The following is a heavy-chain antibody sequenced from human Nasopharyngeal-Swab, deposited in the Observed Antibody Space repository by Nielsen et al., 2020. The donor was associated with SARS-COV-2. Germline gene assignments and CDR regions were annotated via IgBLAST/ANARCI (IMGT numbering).Heavy chain of an antibody. V-gene: IGHV3-33*08. CDR1: GFTFSSYG. Sequence: GESLKISCEASGFTFSSYGMHWVRQAPGKGLEWVAVIWYDGSNKYYADSVKGRFTISRDNSKNTLYLQMNSLRAEDTAVYYCARDGEVGAITGIDYWGQGTLVTVSS. CDR3: ARDGEVGAITGIDY. J-gene: IGHJ4*02. D-gene: IGHD1-26*01. CDR2: IWYDGSNK.